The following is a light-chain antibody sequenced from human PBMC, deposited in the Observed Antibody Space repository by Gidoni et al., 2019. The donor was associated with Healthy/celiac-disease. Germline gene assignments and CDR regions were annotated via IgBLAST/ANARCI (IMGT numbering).Light chain of an antibody. CDR3: QQRSNGLT. CDR2: DAS. Sequence: IVLTQSPATLSLSPGERATLSCRASQSVSSYLAWYQQKPGQSPRLLIYDASNRATGIPARFSGSGSGTDFTLTISSLEPEDFAVYYCQQRSNGLTFGGXTKVEIK. V-gene: IGKV3-11*01. J-gene: IGKJ4*02. CDR1: QSVSSY.